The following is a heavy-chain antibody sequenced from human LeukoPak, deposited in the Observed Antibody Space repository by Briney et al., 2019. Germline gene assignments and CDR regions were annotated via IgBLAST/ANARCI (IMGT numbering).Heavy chain of an antibody. D-gene: IGHD6-19*01. J-gene: IGHJ3*02. V-gene: IGHV3-74*01. CDR1: GFTFSTYW. CDR3: ARPETQYSSGLDGFDI. Sequence: GGSLRLSCAASGFTFSTYWMHWVRQAPGKGLVWVSRINSDGSRTTYADSVKGRFTISRDNAKNTLYLQMSSLRTEDTAVYYCARPETQYSSGLDGFDIWGQGTMVTVSS. CDR2: INSDGSRT.